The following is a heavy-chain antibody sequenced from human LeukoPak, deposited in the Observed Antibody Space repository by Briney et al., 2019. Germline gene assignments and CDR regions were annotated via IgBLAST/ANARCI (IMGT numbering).Heavy chain of an antibody. V-gene: IGHV3-21*01. CDR1: GFTFSTNS. J-gene: IGHJ6*03. D-gene: IGHD3-10*01. CDR3: ARVLDYYGSGSYSKDSYYYYMDV. Sequence: PGGSLRLSCAASGFTFSTNSMNWVHQAPGKGLEWVSSISHTSSHTYYADSVRGRFTISRDNAKNSLYLQMNSLRVEDTAVYYCARVLDYYGSGSYSKDSYYYYMDVWGKGTTVTVSS. CDR2: ISHTSSHT.